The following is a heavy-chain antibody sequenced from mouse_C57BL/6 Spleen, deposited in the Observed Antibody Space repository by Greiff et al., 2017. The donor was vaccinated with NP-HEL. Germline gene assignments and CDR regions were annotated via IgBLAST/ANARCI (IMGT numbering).Heavy chain of an antibody. D-gene: IGHD2-4*01. CDR2: ISDGGSYT. V-gene: IGHV5-4*01. CDR1: GFTFSSYA. CDR3: ARDLERLYDYDVFAY. J-gene: IGHJ3*01. Sequence: DVQLVESGGGLVKPGGSLKLSCAASGFTFSSYAMSWVRQTPEKRLEWVATISDGGSYTYYPDNVKGGFTISRDNAKNNLYLQMSHLKSEDTAMYYCARDLERLYDYDVFAYWGQGTLVTVSA.